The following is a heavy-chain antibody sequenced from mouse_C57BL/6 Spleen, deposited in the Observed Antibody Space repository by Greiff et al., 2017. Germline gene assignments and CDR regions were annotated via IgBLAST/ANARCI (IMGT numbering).Heavy chain of an antibody. D-gene: IGHD1-1*01. CDR1: GYTFTDYE. CDR2: IDPETGGT. Sequence: QVQLQQSGAELVRPGASVTLSCKASGYTFTDYEMHWVKQTPVHGLEWIGAIDPETGGTAYNQKFKGKAILTADKSSSTAYMELRSLTSEDSAVYYCTRSPYGSPSPYYAMDYWGQGTSVTVSS. V-gene: IGHV1-15*01. CDR3: TRSPYGSPSPYYAMDY. J-gene: IGHJ4*01.